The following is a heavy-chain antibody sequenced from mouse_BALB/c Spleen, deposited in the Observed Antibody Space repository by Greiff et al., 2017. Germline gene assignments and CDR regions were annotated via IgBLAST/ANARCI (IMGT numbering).Heavy chain of an antibody. CDR3: ARVWSPRDCAMDY. V-gene: IGHV1S81*02. CDR2: INPSNGRT. Sequence: QVQLQQPGAELVKPGASVKLSCKASGYTFTSYWMHWVKQRPGQGLEWIGEINPSNGRTNYNEKFKSKATLTVDKSSSTAYMQLSSLTSEDSAVYYCARVWSPRDCAMDYWGQGTSVTVSS. D-gene: IGHD1-1*02. CDR1: GYTFTSYW. J-gene: IGHJ4*01.